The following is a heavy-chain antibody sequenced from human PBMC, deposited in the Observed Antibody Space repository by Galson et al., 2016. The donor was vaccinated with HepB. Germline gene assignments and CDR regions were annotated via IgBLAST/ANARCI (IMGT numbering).Heavy chain of an antibody. D-gene: IGHD2-15*01. J-gene: IGHJ6*02. V-gene: IGHV3-53*01. CDR2: IYRGSGGNT. Sequence: SLRLSCAASGFSVSDNYLRWVRQAPGKGLEWVSVIYRGSGGNTYYAGSVKGRFTISRDNSKNTLYLQMNSLGAEDTAIYYCARALGGYCSGGSCYSGRPHGMDVWGQGTTVTVSS. CDR1: GFSVSDNY. CDR3: ARALGGYCSGGSCYSGRPHGMDV.